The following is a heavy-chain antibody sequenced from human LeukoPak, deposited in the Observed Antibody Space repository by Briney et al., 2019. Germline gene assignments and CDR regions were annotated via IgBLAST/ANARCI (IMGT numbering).Heavy chain of an antibody. J-gene: IGHJ6*03. Sequence: PGGSLRLSCAASGFTFSSYSMNWVRQAPGKGLEWVSSISSSSSYIYYADSVKGRFTISRDNAKNSLYLQMNSLRAEDTAVYYCARVGVRGVIKDYYYYYMDVWGKGTTVTVSS. CDR3: ARVGVRGVIKDYYYYYMDV. D-gene: IGHD3-10*01. CDR1: GFTFSSYS. CDR2: ISSSSSYI. V-gene: IGHV3-21*01.